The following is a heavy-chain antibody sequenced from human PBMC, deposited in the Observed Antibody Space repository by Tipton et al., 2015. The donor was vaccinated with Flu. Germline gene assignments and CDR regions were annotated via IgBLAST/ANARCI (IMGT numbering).Heavy chain of an antibody. Sequence: GLVKPSETLSLICTVSDYSISRGYYWGWIRQPPGKGLEWIGCIYDSGTTNYNPSLKSRVTISVDTSKNHFSLRLSSVTAADTAVYYCARARAPYYSYAMDVWGQGTTVTVSS. J-gene: IGHJ6*02. V-gene: IGHV4-38-2*02. CDR2: IYDSGTT. CDR3: ARARAPYYSYAMDV. CDR1: DYSISRGYY.